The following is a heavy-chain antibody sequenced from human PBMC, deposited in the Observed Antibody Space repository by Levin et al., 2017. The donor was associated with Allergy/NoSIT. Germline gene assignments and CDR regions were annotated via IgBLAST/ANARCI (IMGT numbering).Heavy chain of an antibody. V-gene: IGHV3-48*01. CDR1: GFTFSSYS. D-gene: IGHD3-9*01. CDR2: ISRTSGLI. CDR3: ARIPESFDWLFVFDY. J-gene: IGHJ4*02. Sequence: RAGGSLRLSCAASGFTFSSYSISWVRQAPGKGLEWVSYISRTSGLIYYTDSVKGRFTISRDNAKNSLYLQMNSLRVEDTAVYYCARIPESFDWLFVFDYWGQGTLVTVSS.